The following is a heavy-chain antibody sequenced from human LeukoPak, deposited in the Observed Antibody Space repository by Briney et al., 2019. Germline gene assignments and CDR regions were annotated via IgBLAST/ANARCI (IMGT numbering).Heavy chain of an antibody. CDR1: GGSISSHY. J-gene: IGHJ4*02. CDR2: IYYSGST. Sequence: PSETLSLTCTVSGGSISSHYWSWIRQPPGKGLEWIGYIYYSGSTNYNPSLKSRVTISGDTSKNQFSLKLSSVTAADTAVYYCARGGRSSGYDWNYFDYWGQGTLVTVSS. V-gene: IGHV4-59*11. D-gene: IGHD5-12*01. CDR3: ARGGRSSGYDWNYFDY.